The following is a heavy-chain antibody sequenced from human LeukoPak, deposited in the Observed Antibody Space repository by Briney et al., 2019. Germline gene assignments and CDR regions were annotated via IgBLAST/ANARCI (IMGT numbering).Heavy chain of an antibody. CDR1: GFTFSNYA. CDR3: AKSPDVSGYNNWFDP. V-gene: IGHV3-23*01. J-gene: IGHJ5*02. CDR2: ISGSGGNT. Sequence: GGSLRLSCAASGFTFSNYAMSWVRQAPGKGLEWVSTISGSGGNTYDADSVKGRFTISRDNSKNTLYLQMYSLRAEDTASYYCAKSPDVSGYNNWFDPWGQGTLVTVSS. D-gene: IGHD3-22*01.